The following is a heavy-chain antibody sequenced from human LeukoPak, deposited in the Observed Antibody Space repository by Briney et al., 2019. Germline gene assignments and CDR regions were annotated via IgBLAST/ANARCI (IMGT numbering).Heavy chain of an antibody. V-gene: IGHV3-74*01. D-gene: IGHD2-2*02. Sequence: GGSLRLSCVASGLTFSSYWMHWVRQAPGKGLVWVSRINTDGSSTTYADSVKGRFTISRDNAKNTLYLQMNSLRAEDTAVYYCGRRAVPAGISYYFDYWGQGTLVTVSS. CDR3: GRRAVPAGISYYFDY. CDR2: INTDGSST. CDR1: GLTFSSYW. J-gene: IGHJ4*02.